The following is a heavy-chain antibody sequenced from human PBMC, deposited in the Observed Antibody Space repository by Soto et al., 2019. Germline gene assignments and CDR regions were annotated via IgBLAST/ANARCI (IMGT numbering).Heavy chain of an antibody. Sequence: EVQLVESGGGLVQPGGSLRLSCAASGFIFGSYWMSWARQAPGKGLEWVAVIKQDGSETYYVDSVKGRFTISRDNAKKSLYLKMNSLRGEETAVYYCVSAWGQFRCAWGQGILVTVSS. D-gene: IGHD3-16*01. CDR2: IKQDGSET. J-gene: IGHJ5*02. CDR1: GFIFGSYW. V-gene: IGHV3-7*03. CDR3: VSAWGQFRCA.